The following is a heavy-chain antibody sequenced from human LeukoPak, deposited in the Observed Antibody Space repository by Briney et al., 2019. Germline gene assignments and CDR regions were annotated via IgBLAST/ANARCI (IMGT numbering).Heavy chain of an antibody. J-gene: IGHJ4*02. CDR1: GYSISSGYY. V-gene: IGHV4-38-2*01. Sequence: SETLSLTCAVSGYSISSGYYWGWIRQPPGKGLEWIGSIYHSGSTYYNPSLKSRVTISVDTSKNQFSLKLSSVTAAGTAVYYCARLDYDHFFDYWGQGTLVTVSS. D-gene: IGHD3-3*01. CDR2: IYHSGST. CDR3: ARLDYDHFFDY.